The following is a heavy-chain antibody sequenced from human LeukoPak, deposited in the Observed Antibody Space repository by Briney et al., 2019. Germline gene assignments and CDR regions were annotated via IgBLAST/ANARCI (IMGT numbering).Heavy chain of an antibody. V-gene: IGHV4-59*01. J-gene: IGHJ5*02. CDR1: GGSISSYY. CDR2: IYYSGST. D-gene: IGHD3-10*01. CDR3: ARVDYYGSAKWFDP. Sequence: PSETLSLTCTVSGGSISSYYWSWIRQPPGKGLEWIGYIYYSGSTNYNPSLKSRVTISVDTSKNQFSLKLSSVTAADTAVYYCARVDYYGSAKWFDPWGQGTLVTVSS.